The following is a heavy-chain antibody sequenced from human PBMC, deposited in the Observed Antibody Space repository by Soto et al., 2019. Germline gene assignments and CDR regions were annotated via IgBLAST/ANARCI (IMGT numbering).Heavy chain of an antibody. J-gene: IGHJ5*02. CDR1: DGSISSGAYY. CDR2: IYFSGDT. D-gene: IGHD6-19*01. V-gene: IGHV4-30-4*01. CDR3: ARRFVGGTYPNGFDP. Sequence: QVQLRESGPGLVKPSQTLSLTCTVSDGSISSGAYYWSWIRQPPGKGLEWIGYIYFSGDTYYNPSLKGSLSISRDTSKNQFFLRLSSVTAADTAVYYCARRFVGGTYPNGFDPWGQGTLVTVSS.